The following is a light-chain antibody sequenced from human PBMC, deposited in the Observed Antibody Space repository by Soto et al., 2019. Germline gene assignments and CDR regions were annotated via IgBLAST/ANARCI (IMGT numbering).Light chain of an antibody. CDR2: GAS. Sequence: VLTQSPATLSVSPGERVTLSCRASESVRTSLAWYQHKPGRSPSLLMYGASNRATGVPDRFSGSGSGTDFTLTISSLEPEDFAVYYCQQRSNWPPTWTFGQGTKVDIK. CDR1: ESVRTS. CDR3: QQRSNWPPTWT. J-gene: IGKJ1*01. V-gene: IGKV3-11*01.